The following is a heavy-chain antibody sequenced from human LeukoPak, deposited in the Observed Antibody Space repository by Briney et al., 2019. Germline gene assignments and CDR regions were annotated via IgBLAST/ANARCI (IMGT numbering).Heavy chain of an antibody. J-gene: IGHJ4*02. Sequence: GGSLRLSCAASTFIVSRSSMSWVRQAPGKGLEWVSANYSGGNTYHADSVKGRFTISRDNSKNTLYLQMNSLRAEDTAVYYCARIDYGDDYWGQGTLVTVSS. CDR2: NYSGGNT. CDR3: ARIDYGDDY. CDR1: TFIVSRSS. D-gene: IGHD4-17*01. V-gene: IGHV3-53*01.